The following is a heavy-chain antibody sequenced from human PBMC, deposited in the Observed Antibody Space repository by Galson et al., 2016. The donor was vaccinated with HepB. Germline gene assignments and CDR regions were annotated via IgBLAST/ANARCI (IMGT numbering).Heavy chain of an antibody. CDR2: ISGSGGST. Sequence: SLRLSCAASGFTFSSYAMSWVRQAPGKGLEWVSAISGSGGSTYYADSVKGRFTISRDNSKNTVYLPMNSLRAEDTAVYYCAIDPAHSYDSSGYYFADYWGQGTLVTVSS. CDR1: GFTFSSYA. V-gene: IGHV3-23*01. J-gene: IGHJ4*02. D-gene: IGHD3-22*01. CDR3: AIDPAHSYDSSGYYFADY.